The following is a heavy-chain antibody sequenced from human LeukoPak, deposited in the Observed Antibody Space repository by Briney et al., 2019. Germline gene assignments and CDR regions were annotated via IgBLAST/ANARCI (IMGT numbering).Heavy chain of an antibody. CDR3: ARSGTVTTWNY. CDR2: IYYSGTT. V-gene: IGHV4-31*03. Sequence: SETLSLTCTVSGGSISSGGYYWSWIRQHPGRGLEWIGCIYYSGTTYYHPSLTSRVAISVDTSKNQFSLKLSSVTAADTAVYYCARSGTVTTWNYWGQGTLVTVSS. J-gene: IGHJ4*02. CDR1: GGSISSGGYY. D-gene: IGHD4-17*01.